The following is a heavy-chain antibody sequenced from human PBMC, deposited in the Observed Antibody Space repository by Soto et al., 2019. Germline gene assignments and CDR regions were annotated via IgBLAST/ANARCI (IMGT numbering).Heavy chain of an antibody. CDR2: ISYDGSNK. D-gene: IGHD6-19*01. CDR1: GFTFSSYG. J-gene: IGHJ1*01. V-gene: IGHV3-30*18. Sequence: GGSLRLSCAASGFTFSSYGMHWVRQAPGKGLEWVAVISYDGSNKYYADSVKGRFTISRDNSKNTLYLQMNSLRAEDTAVYYCAKDYSSGPPEYFQHWGQGTLVTVSS. CDR3: AKDYSSGPPEYFQH.